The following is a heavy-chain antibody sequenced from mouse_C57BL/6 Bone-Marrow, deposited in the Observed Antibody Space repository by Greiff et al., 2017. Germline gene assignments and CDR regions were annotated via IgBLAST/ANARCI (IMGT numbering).Heavy chain of an antibody. D-gene: IGHD1-1*01. CDR1: GYTFTNYW. CDR2: IYPGGGYT. Sequence: VQLQQSGAELVRPGTSVKMSCKASGYTFTNYWIGWAKQRPGHGLEWIGDIYPGGGYTNYNEKIKGKATLTADKSSSTAYMQFSSLTSEDSAIYYCAREAYGSSYFAYWGQGTLVTVSA. V-gene: IGHV1-63*01. J-gene: IGHJ3*01. CDR3: AREAYGSSYFAY.